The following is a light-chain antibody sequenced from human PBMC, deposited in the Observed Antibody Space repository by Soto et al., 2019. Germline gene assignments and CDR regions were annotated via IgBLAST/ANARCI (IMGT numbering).Light chain of an antibody. CDR2: KAS. Sequence: DIQMTQSPSTLSASVGDRVTITCRASQSIGSWLAWYQQKPGKAPKLLIYKASSLESGVPSRFSGSGSGTEFTLTISSLQPDDFATYYCQQYNSYPWTFGQGTKVDI. V-gene: IGKV1-5*03. CDR1: QSIGSW. CDR3: QQYNSYPWT. J-gene: IGKJ1*01.